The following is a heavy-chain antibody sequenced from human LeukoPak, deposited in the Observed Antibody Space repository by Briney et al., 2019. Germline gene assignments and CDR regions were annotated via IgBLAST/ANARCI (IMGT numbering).Heavy chain of an antibody. V-gene: IGHV1-69*04. D-gene: IGHD3-10*01. CDR1: GGTFSSYA. CDR3: ARDDYGSGSYQPLYYFDY. CDR2: IIPILGIA. J-gene: IGHJ4*02. Sequence: ASVKVSCKASGGTFSSYAISWVRQAPGQGLEWMGRIIPILGIANYAQKFQGRVTITADKSTSTAYMELSSLRSEDTAVYYCARDDYGSGSYQPLYYFDYWGQGTLVTVSS.